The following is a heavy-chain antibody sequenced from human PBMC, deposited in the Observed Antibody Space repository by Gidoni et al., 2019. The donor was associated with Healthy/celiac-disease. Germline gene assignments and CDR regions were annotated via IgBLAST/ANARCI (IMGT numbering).Heavy chain of an antibody. V-gene: IGHV3-33*01. CDR1: GFTFSSYG. J-gene: IGHJ4*02. D-gene: IGHD3-3*01. CDR2: IWYDGSNK. Sequence: VQLGESGGGVVQPGRSLRLSWAASGFTFSSYGMHWVRQAPGKGLEWVAVIWYDGSNKDYADSVKGRFTISRDNSKNTLYLQMNSLRAEDTAVYYCARAEEWLGDYWGQGTLVTVSS. CDR3: ARAEEWLGDY.